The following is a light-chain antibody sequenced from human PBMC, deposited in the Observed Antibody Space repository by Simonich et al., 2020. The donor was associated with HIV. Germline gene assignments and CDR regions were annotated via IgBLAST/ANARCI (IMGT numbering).Light chain of an antibody. Sequence: EIVMTQSPATLSVSPGDRATLSCRASQTVSRNLAWYQQKPGQAPILLIYGASTRATGIPARFSGRGSGTEFTLTISSMQSEDFAVYRCQQYNDWPTFGGGTKVEIK. CDR3: QQYNDWPT. CDR2: GAS. J-gene: IGKJ4*01. CDR1: QTVSRN. V-gene: IGKV3-15*01.